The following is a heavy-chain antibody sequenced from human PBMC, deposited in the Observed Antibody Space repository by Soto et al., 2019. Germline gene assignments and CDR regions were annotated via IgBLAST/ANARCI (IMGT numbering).Heavy chain of an antibody. CDR3: ARDYYYDSSGSLFDY. Sequence: QVQLVQSGAEVKKPGASVKVSCKASGYTFTGYYMHWVRQAPGQGLEWMGWINPNSGGTNYAQKFQGWLTMTRDTSISTAYMELSRLRSDDTAVYYCARDYYYDSSGSLFDYWGQGTLVTVSS. CDR1: GYTFTGYY. J-gene: IGHJ4*02. D-gene: IGHD3-22*01. CDR2: INPNSGGT. V-gene: IGHV1-2*04.